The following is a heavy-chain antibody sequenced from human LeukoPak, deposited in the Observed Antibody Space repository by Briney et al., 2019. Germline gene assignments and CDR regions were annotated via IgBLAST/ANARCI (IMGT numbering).Heavy chain of an antibody. Sequence: PSETLSLTCTVSGASIRSHHWTWIRQPPGKGLEWIGNVYYVGSTSYSPSLKSRVTISLGTSKNQFSLEMNSVTAADTAVYYCARSGDSSAYYSFWGQGILVTVSS. CDR2: VYYVGST. V-gene: IGHV4-59*11. CDR1: GASIRSHH. CDR3: ARSGDSSAYYSF. J-gene: IGHJ4*02. D-gene: IGHD3-22*01.